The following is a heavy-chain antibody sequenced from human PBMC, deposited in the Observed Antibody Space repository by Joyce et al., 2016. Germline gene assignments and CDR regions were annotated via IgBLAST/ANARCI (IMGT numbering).Heavy chain of an antibody. CDR1: GFTFSSYA. D-gene: IGHD2-15*01. V-gene: IGHV3-23*01. J-gene: IGHJ4*02. CDR2: ISGSDDGT. Sequence: EVQLLESGGGWVQPGGSLRLSCAASGFTFSSYAMSWVRQAPGKVLEWVSAISGSDDGTYHADSVRGRFTISRDNSKNTLYLQMNSLTVEDTAIYYCAKGTLGSCSGTTCYPLDSWGQGTLVTVSS. CDR3: AKGTLGSCSGTTCYPLDS.